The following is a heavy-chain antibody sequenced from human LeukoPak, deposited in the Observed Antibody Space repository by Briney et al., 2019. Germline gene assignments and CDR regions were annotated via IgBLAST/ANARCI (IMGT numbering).Heavy chain of an antibody. D-gene: IGHD6-19*01. Sequence: KPGRSLRLSCTASGFTFADYAMSWFRQAPGKGLEWVSSISSSSDFVYYADSVKGRFTISRDNAKNSLYLQMNSLRVEDTAVYYCAKTKGYSSGPFDYWGQGTLVTVSS. V-gene: IGHV3-21*01. J-gene: IGHJ4*02. CDR2: ISSSSDFV. CDR1: GFTFADYA. CDR3: AKTKGYSSGPFDY.